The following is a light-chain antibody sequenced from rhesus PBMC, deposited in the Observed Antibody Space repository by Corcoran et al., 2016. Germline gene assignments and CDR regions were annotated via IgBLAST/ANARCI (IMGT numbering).Light chain of an antibody. CDR3: GSYACSYAFAI. CDR1: SSDIGGYNY. CDR2: EVS. Sequence: QAALTQPRSVSGSPGQSGTIPCTGPSSDIGGYNYVSWYQQHPGTAPKLMIYEVSKRPSGVSDRFSGSKSGNTASLTISGLQAEDEADYYCGSYACSYAFAIFGAGTRLTVL. V-gene: IGLV2-32*01. J-gene: IGLJ1*01.